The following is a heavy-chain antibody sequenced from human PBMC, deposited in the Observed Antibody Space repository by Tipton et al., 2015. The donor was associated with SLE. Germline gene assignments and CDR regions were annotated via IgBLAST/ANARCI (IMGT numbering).Heavy chain of an antibody. CDR1: GGSISSSSYY. D-gene: IGHD3-22*01. CDR2: VFHSGST. V-gene: IGHV4-39*07. CDR3: ARVRGYYDSSGYWPDAFDI. J-gene: IGHJ3*02. Sequence: TLSLTCTVSGGSISSSSYYWGWIRQPPGKGLEWVGSVFHSGSTYYNPSLKSRLTISVDTSKNQFSLKLSSVTAADTAVYYCARVRGYYDSSGYWPDAFDIWGQGTMVTVSS.